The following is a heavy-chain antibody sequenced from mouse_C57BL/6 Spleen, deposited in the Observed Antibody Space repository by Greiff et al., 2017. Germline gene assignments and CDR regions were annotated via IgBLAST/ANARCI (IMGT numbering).Heavy chain of an antibody. CDR2: IYPNSGSH. Sequence: VQLQQPGAELVKPGASVKLSCKASGYTFTSYWMHWVKQRPGQGLEWIGMIYPNSGSHNYNEKFKSKATLTVDKSSSTAYMQLSSLTSEDSAVYYCARSDYDGYAMDYWGQGTSVTVSS. J-gene: IGHJ4*01. CDR1: GYTFTSYW. V-gene: IGHV1-64*01. D-gene: IGHD2-4*01. CDR3: ARSDYDGYAMDY.